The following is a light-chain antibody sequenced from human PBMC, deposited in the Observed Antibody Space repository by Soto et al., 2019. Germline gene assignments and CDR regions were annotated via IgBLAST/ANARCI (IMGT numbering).Light chain of an antibody. CDR1: QSLTSDY. V-gene: IGKV3-20*01. CDR2: GAS. Sequence: EIVLTQSPGTLSLSPGERATLSCRASQSLTSDYLAWYQQKPGQAPTLLIYGASSRAAGIPDSFSGSGSGTDFTLTIGRLAPEDFAVYYCRPYQTSPPSYTFGQGTKLEI. J-gene: IGKJ2*01. CDR3: RPYQTSPPSYT.